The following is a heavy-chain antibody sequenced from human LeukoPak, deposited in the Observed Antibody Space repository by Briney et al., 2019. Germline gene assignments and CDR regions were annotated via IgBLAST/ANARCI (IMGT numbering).Heavy chain of an antibody. V-gene: IGHV3-23*01. CDR2: VSGSGGST. CDR3: AKRVRGYSYGTLDY. D-gene: IGHD5-18*01. Sequence: PGGSLRLSCAASGFTFSLYAMNWVRQAPGQGLEWVSAVSGSGGSTYYADSVKGRFTISRDNSKNTLYLQMNSLRAEDTAVYYCAKRVRGYSYGTLDYWGQGTLVTVSP. CDR1: GFTFSLYA. J-gene: IGHJ4*02.